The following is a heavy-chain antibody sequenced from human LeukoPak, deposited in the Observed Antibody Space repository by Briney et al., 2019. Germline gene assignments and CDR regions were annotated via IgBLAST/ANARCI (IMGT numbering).Heavy chain of an antibody. D-gene: IGHD3-10*01. CDR2: ISSRSSYI. V-gene: IGHV3-21*01. Sequence: GGSLRLSCAASGFTFSSYSMNWVRQAPGKGLEWVSSISSRSSYIYYADSVKGRFTISRDNAKNSLYLQMNSLRAEDTAVYYCARWRRRYYYGSGSYDFDYWGQGTLVTVSS. CDR3: ARWRRRYYYGSGSYDFDY. CDR1: GFTFSSYS. J-gene: IGHJ4*02.